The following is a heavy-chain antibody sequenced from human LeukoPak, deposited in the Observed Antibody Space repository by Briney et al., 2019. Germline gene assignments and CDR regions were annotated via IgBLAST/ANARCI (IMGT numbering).Heavy chain of an antibody. D-gene: IGHD1-1*01. CDR2: INGCGAST. Sequence: GRTLRLSCAASGFIFSSHGMNCVRQAPGQGLESVSAINGCGASTDYAESVKCRFTISRDNSKHTLYLQMNSLRAEATAVYYCAKRSTTGTTNWFDPWGQGTLVTVSS. J-gene: IGHJ5*02. CDR1: GFIFSSHG. CDR3: AKRSTTGTTNWFDP. V-gene: IGHV3-23*01.